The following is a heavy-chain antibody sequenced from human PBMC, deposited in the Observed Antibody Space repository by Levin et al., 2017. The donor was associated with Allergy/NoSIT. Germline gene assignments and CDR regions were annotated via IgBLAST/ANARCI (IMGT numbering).Heavy chain of an antibody. V-gene: IGHV3-64D*06. D-gene: IGHD1-1*01. CDR3: VRSNSWSWKDGFDV. CDR2: MSGNGGST. J-gene: IGHJ3*01. CDR1: GFTFSSYA. Sequence: GGSLRLSCLASGFTFSSYASHWVRQAPGRGLEYVSTMSGNGGSTYYADSVKGRFVISRDNSKNTLFLQMSSLRPEDTALYYCVRSNSWSWKDGFDVWGQGTTVSVSA.